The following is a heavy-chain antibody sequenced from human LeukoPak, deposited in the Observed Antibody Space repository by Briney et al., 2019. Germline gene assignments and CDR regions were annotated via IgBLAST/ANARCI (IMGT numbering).Heavy chain of an antibody. CDR3: SRDWAYASGSTYNWFDP. J-gene: IGHJ5*02. CDR2: INPNNGAA. Sequence: ASVKVSCKPSGNSVAGYFIHWVRQAPGQGLEWMGRINPNNGAAKYARRFEGRVDMTRDLSIKTAYIELTRRKFDDTAVYYCSRDWAYASGSTYNWFDPWGQGTVVTVSS. CDR1: GNSVAGYF. V-gene: IGHV1-2*06. D-gene: IGHD3-10*01.